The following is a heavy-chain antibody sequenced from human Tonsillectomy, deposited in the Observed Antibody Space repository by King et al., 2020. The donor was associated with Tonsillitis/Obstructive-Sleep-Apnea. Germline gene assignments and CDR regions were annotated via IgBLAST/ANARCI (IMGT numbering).Heavy chain of an antibody. J-gene: IGHJ5*02. CDR1: GGSFSGYY. CDR2: INHSGST. V-gene: IGHV4-34*01. CDR3: VRGRVDDGDRNWFDH. D-gene: IGHD3-10*01. Sequence: VQLQQWGAGLLKPSETLSLTCAVYGGSFSGYYWSWIRQPPGKGVEWIGEINHSGSTNYNPSLTSRVTISVDTAKNQFSLELSSVTAADTAVYYCVRGRVDDGDRNWFDHWGQGTLVTVSS.